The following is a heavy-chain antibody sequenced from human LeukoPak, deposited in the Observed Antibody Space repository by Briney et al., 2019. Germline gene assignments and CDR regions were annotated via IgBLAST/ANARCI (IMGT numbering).Heavy chain of an antibody. CDR2: ISWNSGSI. Sequence: PGGSLRLSCAASGFTFDDYAMHWVRQAPGKGLEWVSGISWNSGSIGYADSVKGRFTISRDNAKNSLYLQMNSLRAEDTALYYCAKEHDYGDYGFFDPWGQGTLVTVSS. CDR3: AKEHDYGDYGFFDP. D-gene: IGHD4-17*01. CDR1: GFTFDDYA. J-gene: IGHJ5*02. V-gene: IGHV3-9*01.